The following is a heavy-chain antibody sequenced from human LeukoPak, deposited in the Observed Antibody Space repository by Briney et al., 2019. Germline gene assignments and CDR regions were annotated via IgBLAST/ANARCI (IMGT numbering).Heavy chain of an antibody. J-gene: IGHJ4*02. CDR1: GFTFSNCA. D-gene: IGHD3-22*01. CDR3: ARSPFSRFTSGSYWATVVIDY. Sequence: QAGGSLRLSCAASGFTFSNCAMHWVRQAPGKGLEWVAIISYDGRNKYYADSVQGRFTISRDNANNLLFLQVNSLRPEDTAVYYCARSPFSRFTSGSYWATVVIDYWGQGALVTVSS. V-gene: IGHV3-30*14. CDR2: ISYDGRNK.